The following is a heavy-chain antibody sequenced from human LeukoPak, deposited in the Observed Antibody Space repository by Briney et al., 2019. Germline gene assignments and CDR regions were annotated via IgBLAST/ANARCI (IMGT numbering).Heavy chain of an antibody. D-gene: IGHD2-15*01. J-gene: IGHJ4*02. CDR3: AIRALGYCSGGGCRDY. CDR1: GVSSSSYY. CDR2: VHYTGST. V-gene: IGHV4-59*01. Sequence: SETLSLTCTVSGVSSSSYYWTWLRQPPGKGLEWIGCVHYTGSTKYNPSLQSRVTVSLDTSKSQFSLRLTSVTAADTAVYYCAIRALGYCSGGGCRDYWGQGTLVTVSS.